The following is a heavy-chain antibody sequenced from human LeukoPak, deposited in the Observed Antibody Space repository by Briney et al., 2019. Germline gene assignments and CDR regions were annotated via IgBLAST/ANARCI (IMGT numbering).Heavy chain of an antibody. D-gene: IGHD6-13*01. J-gene: IGHJ4*02. CDR3: ARDATGSNSWYYFDY. Sequence: TGGSLRLSCAASGFTVSSNYMSWVRQAPGKGLEWVSVIYSGGSTYYADSVKGRFTISRDNSKNTLYLQMNSLRAEDTAVYYCARDATGSNSWYYFDYWGQGTLVTVSS. CDR2: IYSGGST. V-gene: IGHV3-66*01. CDR1: GFTVSSNY.